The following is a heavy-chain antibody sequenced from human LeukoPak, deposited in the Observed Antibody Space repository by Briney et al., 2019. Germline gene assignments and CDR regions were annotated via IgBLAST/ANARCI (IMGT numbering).Heavy chain of an antibody. CDR1: GYTFTGYY. V-gene: IGHV1-2*02. CDR2: INPNSGGT. J-gene: IGHJ6*02. CDR3: ATPRELANYYYYGMDV. D-gene: IGHD1-26*01. Sequence: GASVKVSCKASGYTFTGYYMHWVRQAPGQGLEWIGWINPNSGGTNYAQKFQGRVTMTRDTSISTAYMELSRLRSDDTAVYYCATPRELANYYYYGMDVWGQGTTVTVSS.